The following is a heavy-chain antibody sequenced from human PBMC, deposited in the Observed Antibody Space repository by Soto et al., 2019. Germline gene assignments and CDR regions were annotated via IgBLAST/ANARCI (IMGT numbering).Heavy chain of an antibody. J-gene: IGHJ3*02. V-gene: IGHV4-4*02. D-gene: IGHD6-13*01. CDR3: ARSYSSSWNRAFDI. Sequence: ETLSLTCAVSGGSISSSNWWSWVRQPPGKGLDWIGQIYHTGSTTYPPSLKSRVTISVDKSKNQFSLKVSSVTAADTAVYYCARSYSSSWNRAFDIWGQGTMATVS. CDR2: IYHTGST. CDR1: GGSISSSNW.